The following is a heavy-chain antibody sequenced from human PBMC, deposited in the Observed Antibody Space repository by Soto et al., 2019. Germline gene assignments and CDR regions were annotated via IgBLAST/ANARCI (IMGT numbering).Heavy chain of an antibody. CDR2: IGEGGFST. CDR3: ARDSITRVSSDVPGMDV. Sequence: QAGGSLRLSCAASGFTFSTYAMSWVRQAPGKGLEWVSVIGEGGFSTQYAASVKGRFTISRDNSKNMLYLQMNSLRSDDTAVYYCARDSITRVSSDVPGMDVWCQGTTVTVSS. J-gene: IGHJ6*02. V-gene: IGHV3-23*01. D-gene: IGHD3-16*01. CDR1: GFTFSTYA.